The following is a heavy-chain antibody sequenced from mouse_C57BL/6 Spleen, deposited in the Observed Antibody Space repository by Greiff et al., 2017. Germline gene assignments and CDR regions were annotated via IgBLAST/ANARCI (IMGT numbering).Heavy chain of an antibody. V-gene: IGHV3-6*01. J-gene: IGHJ1*03. CDR1: GYSITSGYY. CDR2: ISYDGSN. D-gene: IGHD1-1*01. CDR3: ARDNYYGSRPSYWYFDV. Sequence: EVQLQQSGPGLVKPSQSLSLTCSVTGYSITSGYYWNWIRQFPGNKLEWMGYISYDGSNNYNPSLKNRISITRDTSKNQFFLKLNSVTTEDTATYYCARDNYYGSRPSYWYFDVWGTGTTVTVSS.